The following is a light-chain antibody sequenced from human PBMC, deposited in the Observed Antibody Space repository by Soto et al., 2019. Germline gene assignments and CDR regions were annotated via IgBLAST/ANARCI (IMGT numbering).Light chain of an antibody. CDR2: DAS. J-gene: IGKJ2*01. Sequence: EIVLTQSPGTLSLSPGERATLSSRASQSVSSSYLAWYQQKPGQAPRLLIYDASSRATGIPDRFSGSGSGTDFTLTISRLEPEDFAVYYCQQYGSSPPYTFGQGTKLEIK. CDR1: QSVSSSY. V-gene: IGKV3-20*01. CDR3: QQYGSSPPYT.